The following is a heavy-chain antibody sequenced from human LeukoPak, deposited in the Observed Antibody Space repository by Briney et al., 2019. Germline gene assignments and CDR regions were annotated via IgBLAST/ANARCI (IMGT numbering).Heavy chain of an antibody. CDR2: ISSSSSYI. J-gene: IGHJ3*02. CDR3: AREPDDYADAFDI. V-gene: IGHV3-21*01. D-gene: IGHD4-17*01. CDR1: GSNSSNYW. Sequence: PGGSLRLSCAASGSNSSNYWMHWVRQGPGKGLEWVSSISSSSSYIYYADSVKGRFTISRDNAKNSLYLQMNSLRAEDTAVYYCAREPDDYADAFDIWGQGTMVTVSS.